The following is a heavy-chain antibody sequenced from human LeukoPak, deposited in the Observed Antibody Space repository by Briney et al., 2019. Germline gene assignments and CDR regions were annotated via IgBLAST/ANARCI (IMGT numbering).Heavy chain of an antibody. V-gene: IGHV3-30*04. CDR2: ISYDGSNK. J-gene: IGHJ6*04. Sequence: GGSLRLSCAASGFTFSSYAMHWVRQAPGKGLEWVAVISYDGSNKYYADSVKGRFTISRDNSKNTLYLQMNSLRAEDTAVYYCARDRQLWLPDYYYYYDMDVWGKGTTVTVSS. CDR3: ARDRQLWLPDYYYYYDMDV. D-gene: IGHD5-18*01. CDR1: GFTFSSYA.